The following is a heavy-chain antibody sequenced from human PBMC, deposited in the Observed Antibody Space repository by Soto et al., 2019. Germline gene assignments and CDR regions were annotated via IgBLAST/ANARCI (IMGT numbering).Heavy chain of an antibody. J-gene: IGHJ4*02. D-gene: IGHD3-3*01. CDR3: ARTYYDFWSGYYTFDY. CDR1: GGSISNYF. Sequence: SETLSLTCTVSGGSISNYFWSWIRQPPGKGLEWIGDIYYSGSTNYNPSLKSRVTISLDTSKKQFSLKLSSVTAADTAVYYCARTYYDFWSGYYTFDYWGQGTLVTVSS. V-gene: IGHV4-59*08. CDR2: IYYSGST.